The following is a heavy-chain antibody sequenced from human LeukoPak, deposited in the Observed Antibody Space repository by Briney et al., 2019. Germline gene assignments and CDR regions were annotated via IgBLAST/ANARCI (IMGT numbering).Heavy chain of an antibody. V-gene: IGHV1-46*01. J-gene: IGHJ5*02. CDR1: GYTFTSYY. CDR2: INPSGGST. CDR3: ARDDLVVPAAIWFDP. D-gene: IGHD2-2*01. Sequence: PVASVKVSCKASGYTFTSYYIHWVRQAPGEGLEWMGIINPSGGSTSYAQKFQGRITMSRDMSTTTDYMELSSLRSDDTAVYYCARDDLVVPAAIWFDPWGQGTLVTVSS.